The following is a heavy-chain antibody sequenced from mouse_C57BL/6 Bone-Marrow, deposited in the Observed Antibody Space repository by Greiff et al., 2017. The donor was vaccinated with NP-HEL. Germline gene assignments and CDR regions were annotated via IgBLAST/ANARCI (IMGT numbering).Heavy chain of an antibody. CDR1: GFSLTSYG. V-gene: IGHV2-2*01. J-gene: IGHJ3*01. CDR2: IWSGGST. D-gene: IGHD2-4*01. CDR3: ARAPYDYDAWFAY. Sequence: VQLKESGPGLVQPSQSLSITCTVSGFSLTSYGVHWVRQSPGKGLEWLGVIWSGGSTDYNAAFITRLSISKDNSKSQVFFKMNSLQADDTAIYYCARAPYDYDAWFAYWGQGTLVTVSA.